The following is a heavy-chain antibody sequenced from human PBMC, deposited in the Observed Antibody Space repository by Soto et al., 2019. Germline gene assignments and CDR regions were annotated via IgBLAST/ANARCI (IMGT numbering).Heavy chain of an antibody. CDR1: GFTFSSYA. D-gene: IGHD2-21*01. Sequence: GGSLRLSCAASGFTFSSYAMSWVRQAPGKGLEWVSAISGSGGSTYYADSVKGRFTISRDNSKNTLYLQMNSLRAEDTAVYYCANGHMVVYYYMDVWGKGTTVTVSS. CDR3: ANGHMVVYYYMDV. J-gene: IGHJ6*03. V-gene: IGHV3-23*01. CDR2: ISGSGGST.